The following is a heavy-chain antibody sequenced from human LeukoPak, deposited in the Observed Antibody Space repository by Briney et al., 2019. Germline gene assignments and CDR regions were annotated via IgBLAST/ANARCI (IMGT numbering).Heavy chain of an antibody. D-gene: IGHD3-10*02. V-gene: IGHV3-7*01. CDR2: INQDGSAK. CDR1: GFTFSHYW. Sequence: GGSLRLSCGGSGFTFSHYWMQWVRQTPGKGLEWVANINQDGSAKYYVDSVKGRFTISRDNAKNSLYLQMNSLRAEDTAVYYCAELGITMIGGVWGKGTTVTISS. J-gene: IGHJ6*04. CDR3: AELGITMIGGV.